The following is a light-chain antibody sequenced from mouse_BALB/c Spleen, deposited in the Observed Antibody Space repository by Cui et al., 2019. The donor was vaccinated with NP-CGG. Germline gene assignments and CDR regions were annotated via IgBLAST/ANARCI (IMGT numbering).Light chain of an antibody. CDR3: ALWYSNHWV. Sequence: QAVVTQESALTTSPGETVTLTCRSSTGAVTTRNYANWVQEKPDHLFTGLIGGTNNRTPGVPARFSGSLIGGKAALTITGAQTEDEAIYFCALWYSNHWVFGGGTKLTVL. CDR1: TGAVTTRNY. V-gene: IGLV1*01. J-gene: IGLJ1*01. CDR2: GTN.